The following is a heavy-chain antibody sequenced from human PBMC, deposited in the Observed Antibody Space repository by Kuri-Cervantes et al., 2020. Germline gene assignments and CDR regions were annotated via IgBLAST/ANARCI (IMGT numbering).Heavy chain of an antibody. J-gene: IGHJ4*02. D-gene: IGHD2-15*01. CDR2: ISGSGGST. CDR1: GFTFSSYA. V-gene: IGHV3-23*01. CDR3: AKPPLGVVVVAAKAYFDY. Sequence: GGSLRLSCAASGFTFSSYAMTWVRQAPGKGLEWVSAISGSGGSTYYADSVKGRFTISRDNSKNTLYLQMNSLRAEDTAVYYCAKPPLGVVVVAAKAYFDYWGQGTLVTVSS.